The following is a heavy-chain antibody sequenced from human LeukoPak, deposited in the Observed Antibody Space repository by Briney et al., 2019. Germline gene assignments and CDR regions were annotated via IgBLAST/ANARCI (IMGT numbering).Heavy chain of an antibody. J-gene: IGHJ3*01. Sequence: GGSLRLSCAASEFTFSDYWMTWVRQAPGKGLEWVANIKQDGSAKFYVDSVKGRFTISRDNAKNSLFLQMNSLRAEDTAVYYCTREGSYLDAFDFWGQGTMVTVSS. CDR3: TREGSYLDAFDF. CDR2: IKQDGSAK. CDR1: EFTFSDYW. D-gene: IGHD3-10*01. V-gene: IGHV3-7*01.